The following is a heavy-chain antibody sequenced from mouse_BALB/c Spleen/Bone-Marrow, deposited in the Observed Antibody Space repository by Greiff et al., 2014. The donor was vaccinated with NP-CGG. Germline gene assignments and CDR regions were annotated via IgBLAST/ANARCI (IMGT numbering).Heavy chain of an antibody. CDR1: GFAFSSYD. D-gene: IGHD2-3*01. J-gene: IGHJ4*01. Sequence: EVQLVESGGGLVKPGGSLKLSCAASGFAFSSYDMSWVRQTPEERLEWVAYISHGGGTTYYSDTVKGRFTISRDNAKNTLYLQMSSLKSEDTAIYYCTRHGGYYPYYYAMDYWGQGTSVTVSS. V-gene: IGHV5-12-1*01. CDR2: ISHGGGTT. CDR3: TRHGGYYPYYYAMDY.